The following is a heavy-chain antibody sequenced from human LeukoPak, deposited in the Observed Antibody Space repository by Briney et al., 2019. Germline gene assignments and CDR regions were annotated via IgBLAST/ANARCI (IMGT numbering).Heavy chain of an antibody. Sequence: SETLSLTCTVSGGSISSYYWSWIRQPPGKGLEWIGYIYYSGSTNYNPSLKSRVTISVDTSKNQFSLKLSSVTAADTAVYYCARDPRGSGWFDYRGQGTLVTVSS. J-gene: IGHJ4*02. CDR3: ARDPRGSGWFDY. D-gene: IGHD6-19*01. V-gene: IGHV4-59*01. CDR1: GGSISSYY. CDR2: IYYSGST.